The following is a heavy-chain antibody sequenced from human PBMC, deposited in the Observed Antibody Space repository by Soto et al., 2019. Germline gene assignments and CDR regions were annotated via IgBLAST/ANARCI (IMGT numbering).Heavy chain of an antibody. D-gene: IGHD3-3*01. J-gene: IGHJ4*02. CDR2: IYYGCST. CDR1: GGDVTSSHYY. CDR3: ATMEPHIDIWSADYYVAY. Sequence: QLQLRASGPGLVRPSETLSLTCTVSGGDVTSSHYYWAWIRQTPGKGLEWIATIYYGCSTYYSASLKSRVKISIDTAKNQFSLKMTSVTVADTAVYFCATMEPHIDIWSADYYVAYWGQGTLVTVSS. V-gene: IGHV4-39*01.